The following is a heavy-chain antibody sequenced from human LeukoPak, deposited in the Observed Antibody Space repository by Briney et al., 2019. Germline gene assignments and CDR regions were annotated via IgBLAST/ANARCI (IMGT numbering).Heavy chain of an antibody. J-gene: IGHJ4*02. V-gene: IGHV3-38-3*01. D-gene: IGHD1-20*01. CDR1: GFTVSSNE. CDR2: ISGGST. Sequence: GGSLRLSCAASGFTVSSNEMSWVRQAPGKGLEWVSSISGGSTYHADSRKGRFPISRDNSKNTLYLQMNSLRVEDTAVYYCARDNWTEDYWGQGTLVTVSS. CDR3: ARDNWTEDY.